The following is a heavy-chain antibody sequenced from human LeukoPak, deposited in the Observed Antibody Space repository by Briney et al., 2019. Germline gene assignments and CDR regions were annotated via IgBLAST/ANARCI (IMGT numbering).Heavy chain of an antibody. V-gene: IGHV4-39*01. CDR2: IYYTRST. Sequence: PSETLSLTCTVSGGSISSSSYYWGWIRQPPGKGLEWIGSIYYTRSTYYNPSLKSRVTISVDTSKNQFSLKLTSVTAADTAVYYCARGVTMIVVVIHDWYFDLWGRGTLVTVSS. J-gene: IGHJ2*01. CDR3: ARGVTMIVVVIHDWYFDL. CDR1: GGSISSSSYY. D-gene: IGHD3-22*01.